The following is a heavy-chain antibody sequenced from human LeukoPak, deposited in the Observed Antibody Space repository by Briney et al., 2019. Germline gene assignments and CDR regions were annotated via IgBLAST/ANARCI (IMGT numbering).Heavy chain of an antibody. CDR1: GFTFSDHY. CDR2: TRNKANSYTT. J-gene: IGHJ5*02. CDR3: ARGSDSPFDP. D-gene: IGHD2-15*01. Sequence: GGSLRLSCAASGFTFSDHYMDWLRQAPGKGLEWVGRTRNKANSYTTEYAASVKGRFTISRDDSKNSLYLQMNSLKTEDTAVYYCARGSDSPFDPWGQGTLVTVSS. V-gene: IGHV3-72*01.